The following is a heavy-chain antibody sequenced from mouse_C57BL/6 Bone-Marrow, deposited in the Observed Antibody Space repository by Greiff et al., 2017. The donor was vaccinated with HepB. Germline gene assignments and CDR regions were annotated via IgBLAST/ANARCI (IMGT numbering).Heavy chain of an antibody. D-gene: IGHD2-2*01. J-gene: IGHJ4*01. CDR2: IYPGSGST. Sequence: VKLQQPGAELVKPGASVKMSCKASGYTFTSYWITWVKQRPGQGLEWIGDIYPGSGSTNYNEKFKSKATLTVDTSSSTAYMQLSSLTSEDSAVYYCARGGWLRRRDAMDYWGQGTSVTVSS. CDR3: ARGGWLRRRDAMDY. CDR1: GYTFTSYW. V-gene: IGHV1-55*01.